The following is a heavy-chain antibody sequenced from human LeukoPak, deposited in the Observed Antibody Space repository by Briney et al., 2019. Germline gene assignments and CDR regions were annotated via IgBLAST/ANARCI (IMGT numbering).Heavy chain of an antibody. CDR2: INHDGSDT. CDR3: VRGGPSTWS. CDR1: GFTFKLYW. V-gene: IGHV3-74*01. J-gene: IGHJ5*02. Sequence: GGSLRLSCAASGFTFKLYWLHWVRDVPGRGPVWVSRINHDGSDTICADSVRGRFTISRDDAKNTLYLQMNNLRAEDTAVYYCVRGGPSTWSWGQGTLVTVSS. D-gene: IGHD2-15*01.